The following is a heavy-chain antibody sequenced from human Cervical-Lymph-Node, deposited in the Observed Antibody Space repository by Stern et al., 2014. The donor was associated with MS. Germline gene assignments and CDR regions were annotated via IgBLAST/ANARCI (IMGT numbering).Heavy chain of an antibody. D-gene: IGHD3-10*01. CDR2: FDPEDGET. CDR1: GHPLSELA. CDR3: ATDXXVK. V-gene: IGHV1-24*01. J-gene: IGHJ4*02. Sequence: VQLVQSGAEVKKPGASVTVSCNVAGHPLSELAMHWLRQLPTRGLEWMGQFDPEDGETVYAQQFQGRLSMTEDTSTGTAYMTLTALRSEDTAVYYCATDXXVKWGPGTLVTVSS.